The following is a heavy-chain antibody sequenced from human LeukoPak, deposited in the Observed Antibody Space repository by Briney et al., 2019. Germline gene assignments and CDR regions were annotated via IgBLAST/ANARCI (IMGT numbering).Heavy chain of an antibody. Sequence: GGSLRLSCAASGFTFSSYGMHWVRQAPGKGLEWVAFIRYDGSNKYYADSVKGRFTISRDNSKNTLYLQMNSLRAEDTAVYYCARFGYSGYDYGDYWGQGTLVTVSS. D-gene: IGHD5-12*01. CDR1: GFTFSSYG. J-gene: IGHJ4*02. CDR2: IRYDGSNK. V-gene: IGHV3-30*02. CDR3: ARFGYSGYDYGDY.